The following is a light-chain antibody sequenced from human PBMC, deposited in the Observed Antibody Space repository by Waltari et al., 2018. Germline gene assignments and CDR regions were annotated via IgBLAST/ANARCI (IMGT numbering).Light chain of an antibody. V-gene: IGLV1-47*01. CDR2: RNN. Sequence: QSVLTQPPSASGTPGQRGTIFCSGTTSNIGSNYVYWYPHLPGTAPKVLIYRNNQRPSGVPDRFSGSKSDTSASLAISGLRSEDDAHYYCAVWDDSLSGWVFGGGTKVTVL. CDR3: AVWDDSLSGWV. CDR1: TSNIGSNY. J-gene: IGLJ3*02.